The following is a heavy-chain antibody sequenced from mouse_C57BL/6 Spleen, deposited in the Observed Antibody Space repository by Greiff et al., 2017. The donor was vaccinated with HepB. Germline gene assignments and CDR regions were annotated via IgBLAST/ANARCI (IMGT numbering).Heavy chain of an antibody. V-gene: IGHV1-64*01. CDR3: ARGDYDDDRDWYFDV. D-gene: IGHD2-4*01. CDR1: GYTFTSYW. CDR2: IHPNSGST. Sequence: QVQLQQPGAELVKPGASVKLSCKASGYTFTSYWMHWVKQRPGQGLEWIGMIHPNSGSTNYNEKFKSKATLTVDKSSSTAYMQLSSLTSEDSAVYYCARGDYDDDRDWYFDVWGTGTTVTVSS. J-gene: IGHJ1*03.